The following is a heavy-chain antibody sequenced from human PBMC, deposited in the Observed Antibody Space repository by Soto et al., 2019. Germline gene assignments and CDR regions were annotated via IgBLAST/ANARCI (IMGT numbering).Heavy chain of an antibody. V-gene: IGHV1-69*08. D-gene: IGHD6-13*01. CDR3: ARDKFEEQQRPLII. CDR1: GGTFSSYT. J-gene: IGHJ3*02. Sequence: QVQLVQSGAEVKKPGSSVKVSCKASGGTFSSYTISWVRQAPGQGLEWMGRIIPILGIANYAQKFQGRVTITADKSTSTAYMELSSLRAEDTAVYYWARDKFEEQQRPLIIWGQGTMVTVSS. CDR2: IIPILGIA.